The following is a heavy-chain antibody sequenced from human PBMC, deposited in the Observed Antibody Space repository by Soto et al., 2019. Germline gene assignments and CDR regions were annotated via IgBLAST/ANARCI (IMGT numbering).Heavy chain of an antibody. D-gene: IGHD6-13*01. CDR3: AKDSVDSSGWSLGGLY. Sequence: GSLRLSCAASGFTFSSYAMSWVRQAPGKGLEWVSAISGSGGSTYYADSVKGRFTISRDNSKNTLYLQMNSLSVKDTAVYFCAKDSVDSSGWSLGGLYWGQGTLVTVSS. CDR1: GFTFSSYA. V-gene: IGHV3-23*01. CDR2: ISGSGGST. J-gene: IGHJ4*02.